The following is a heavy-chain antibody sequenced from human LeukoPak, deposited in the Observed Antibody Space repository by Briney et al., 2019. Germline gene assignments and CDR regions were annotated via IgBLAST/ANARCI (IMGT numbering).Heavy chain of an antibody. V-gene: IGHV3-30*02. CDR3: AKDGTDYGRNSYDWFFDL. D-gene: IGHD4-23*01. J-gene: IGHJ2*01. Sequence: GGSLRLSCSASGFTFRSYGLHWVRQAPGKGLEWVAFIRYDGNYQSYPDSVRGRFTISRDNSKNTLYLQVSSLRPEDTAIYYCAKDGTDYGRNSYDWFFDLWGRGTLVTVSS. CDR1: GFTFRSYG. CDR2: IRYDGNYQ.